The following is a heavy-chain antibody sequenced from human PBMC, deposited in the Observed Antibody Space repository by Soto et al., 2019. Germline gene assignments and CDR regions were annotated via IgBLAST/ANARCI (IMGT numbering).Heavy chain of an antibody. CDR3: ARYLPAALGAFYI. CDR1: GYNFTSYG. V-gene: IGHV1-18*01. D-gene: IGHD2-2*01. CDR2: IDTHNGNT. J-gene: IGHJ3*02. Sequence: VQLEQSGPELKKHGPSVRVSCKASGYNFTSYGITWLRQAPGQGLEWMAWIDTHNGNTNHAYRLQARVTMTTDTSTTTAYMEWRGLRSDDTAVYYWARYLPAALGAFYIWGQGTMVTFSS.